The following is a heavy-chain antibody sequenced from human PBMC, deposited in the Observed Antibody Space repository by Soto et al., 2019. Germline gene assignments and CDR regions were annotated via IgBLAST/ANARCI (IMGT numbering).Heavy chain of an antibody. J-gene: IGHJ4*02. V-gene: IGHV3-49*03. D-gene: IGHD5-12*01. CDR2: TRGKAYDGTT. CDR1: GFTFGGYA. Sequence: GGSLRLSCTTSGFTFGGYAMSWFRQAPGKGLEWVGFTRGKAYDGTTEYAASVRGRFTISRDDSKSIAYLQLNSLKTEDTAVYYCSRGGYGRMTAPYYFDYWGQGTPVTVSS. CDR3: SRGGYGRMTAPYYFDY.